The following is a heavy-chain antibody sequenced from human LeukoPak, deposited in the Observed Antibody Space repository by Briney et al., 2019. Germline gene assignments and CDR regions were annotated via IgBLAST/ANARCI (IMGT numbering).Heavy chain of an antibody. CDR3: ARDDGLYYDSSGYYGSPFDY. J-gene: IGHJ4*02. CDR2: INPNSGGT. D-gene: IGHD3-22*01. Sequence: ASVKVSCKASGYTFTGYYIHWVRQAPGQGLEWMGWINPNSGGTNYAQKFQGRVTMTRDTSISTAYMKLSRLRSDDTAVYYCARDDGLYYDSSGYYGSPFDYWGQGTLVTVSS. V-gene: IGHV1-2*02. CDR1: GYTFTGYY.